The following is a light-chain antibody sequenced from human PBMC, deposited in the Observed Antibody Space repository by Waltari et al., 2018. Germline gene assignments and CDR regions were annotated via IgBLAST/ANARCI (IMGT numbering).Light chain of an antibody. CDR1: ERVGRS. V-gene: IGKV3-20*01. CDR2: VVS. Sequence: EIVLTQSPGTLSLSPGERATLSCRASERVGRSLAWYQQKRGQAPRLLIYVVSTRASGIPDRFSGSGSGTDFSLVISRLEPEDFAVYYCEHYVRLPVTFGQGTKVEIK. J-gene: IGKJ1*01. CDR3: EHYVRLPVT.